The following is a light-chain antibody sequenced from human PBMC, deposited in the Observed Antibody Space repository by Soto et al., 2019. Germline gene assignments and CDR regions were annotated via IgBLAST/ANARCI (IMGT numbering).Light chain of an antibody. CDR3: QQSDRTPPT. CDR1: QSIDNY. J-gene: IGKJ1*01. CDR2: GAS. V-gene: IGKV1-39*01. Sequence: DIQMTQSPSSMSASVRDRATITCRASQSIDNYLHWYQQKPGKAPKLLINGASSLQSGVPSRFSGSGSGTDFTLTISSLQPEDFATYYCQQSDRTPPTFGQGTKVDIK.